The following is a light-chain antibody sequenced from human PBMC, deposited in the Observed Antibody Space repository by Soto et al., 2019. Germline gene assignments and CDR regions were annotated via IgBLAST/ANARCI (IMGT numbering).Light chain of an antibody. CDR2: AAS. CDR1: QAIYNY. Sequence: DIQMTQSPSSLSASVGDRVTITCRASQAIYNYLAWYQQKPGKVPTLLISAASTLQSGVPSRFSGSGSGTDFTLTISRLQPEYVATYYCQKFSAVPTFGGGTKVEI. CDR3: QKFSAVPT. V-gene: IGKV1-27*01. J-gene: IGKJ4*01.